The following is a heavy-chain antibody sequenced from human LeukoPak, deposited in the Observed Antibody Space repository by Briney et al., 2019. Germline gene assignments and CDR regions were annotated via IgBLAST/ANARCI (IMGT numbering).Heavy chain of an antibody. D-gene: IGHD3-10*01. CDR2: INHRGST. Sequence: PSEPLSLTCTVYGGSFSVYYWTWIRQPPGKGLAWFGEINHRGSTNHNPSLKSRVTISVDTSKNQFSLKLSSVTAADTAVYYCARFGYGSGSYYNWFDPWGQGTLVTVSS. J-gene: IGHJ5*02. CDR3: ARFGYGSGSYYNWFDP. CDR1: GGSFSVYY. V-gene: IGHV4-34*01.